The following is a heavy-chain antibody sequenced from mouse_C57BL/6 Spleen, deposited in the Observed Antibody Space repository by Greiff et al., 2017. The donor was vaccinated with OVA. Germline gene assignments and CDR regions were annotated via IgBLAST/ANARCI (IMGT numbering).Heavy chain of an antibody. CDR1: GYTFTDYY. CDR3: ARNYGSSYPYFDY. Sequence: EVKVVESGPVLVKPGASVKMSCKASGYTFTDYYMNWVKQSHGKSLEWIGVINPYNGGTSYNQKFKGKATLTVDKSSSTAYMELNSLTSEDSAVYYCARNYGSSYPYFDYWGQGTTLTVSS. V-gene: IGHV1-19*01. CDR2: INPYNGGT. D-gene: IGHD1-1*01. J-gene: IGHJ2*01.